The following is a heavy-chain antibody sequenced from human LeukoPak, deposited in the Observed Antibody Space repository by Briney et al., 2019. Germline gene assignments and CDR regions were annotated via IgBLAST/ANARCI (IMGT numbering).Heavy chain of an antibody. CDR1: GGSISSYY. CDR2: IYYSGST. J-gene: IGHJ5*02. V-gene: IGHV4-59*01. D-gene: IGHD3-10*01. Sequence: SETLSLTCTVSGGSISSYYWSWLRQPPGKGLEWIGYIYYSGSTNYNPSLKSRVTISVDTSKNQFSLNQRSVTAADTAVYYCARGAGGSGTYYNRGLDPWGQGTLVTVSS. CDR3: ARGAGGSGTYYNRGLDP.